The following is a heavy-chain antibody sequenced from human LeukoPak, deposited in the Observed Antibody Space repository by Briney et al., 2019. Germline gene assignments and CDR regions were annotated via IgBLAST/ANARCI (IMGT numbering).Heavy chain of an antibody. CDR1: GFTFSSYS. CDR2: ISSSSSYI. CDR3: ARGVIVVVPAAPYNDY. J-gene: IGHJ4*02. D-gene: IGHD2-2*01. V-gene: IGHV3-21*01. Sequence: RGSLRLSCAASGFTFSSYSMNWVRQAPGKGLEWVSSISSSSSYIYYADSVKGRFTISRDNAKNSLYLQMNSLRAEDTAVYYCARGVIVVVPAAPYNDYWGQGTLVTVSS.